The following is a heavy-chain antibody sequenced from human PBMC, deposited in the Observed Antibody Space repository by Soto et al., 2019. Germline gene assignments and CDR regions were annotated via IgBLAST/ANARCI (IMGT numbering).Heavy chain of an antibody. V-gene: IGHV4-34*01. J-gene: IGHJ4*02. CDR3: ARPALPYTGSFYFDY. CDR2: INHSERI. CDR1: GGSFSGYY. Sequence: SETLSLTCAVYGGSFSGYYWSWIHQSPGKGLEWIGEINHSERINYNPSLKSRVTLSVDTSKNHFSLRLTSVTAADTAVYYCARPALPYTGSFYFDYWGQGTLVTVYS. D-gene: IGHD1-26*01.